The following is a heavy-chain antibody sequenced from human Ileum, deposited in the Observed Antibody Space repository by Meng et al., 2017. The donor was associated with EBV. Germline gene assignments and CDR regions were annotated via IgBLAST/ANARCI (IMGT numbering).Heavy chain of an antibody. CDR1: GGSTSSGGHS. Sequence: QLRRKGLGPGLVKPSQTPPRTCAVSGGSTSSGGHSWSWIRQPPGKGLEWIGDIQHSGSTYYNPSLKSRVTISVDRARNQFSLKLSSVTAADTAVYYCARAHPVVYFFDYWGQGTLVTVSS. V-gene: IGHV4-30-2*01. CDR2: IQHSGST. D-gene: IGHD4-23*01. J-gene: IGHJ4*02. CDR3: ARAHPVVYFFDY.